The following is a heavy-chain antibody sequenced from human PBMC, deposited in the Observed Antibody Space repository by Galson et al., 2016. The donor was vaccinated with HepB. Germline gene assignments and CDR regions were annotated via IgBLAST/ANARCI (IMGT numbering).Heavy chain of an antibody. V-gene: IGHV3-30*03. D-gene: IGHD2-2*01. Sequence: SLRLSCAASGFTFRKYGMHWVRQAPGKGLEWVAAISYDGNEKHYADSVKGRFTISRDNAKNTLYLQMSSLRPEDTAVYSCATTHCSGSSCYHFFDFWGQGTLSPSPQ. CDR2: ISYDGNEK. CDR3: ATTHCSGSSCYHFFDF. J-gene: IGHJ4*02. CDR1: GFTFRKYG.